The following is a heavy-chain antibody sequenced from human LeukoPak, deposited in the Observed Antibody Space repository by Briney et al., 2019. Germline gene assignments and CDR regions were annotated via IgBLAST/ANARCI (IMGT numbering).Heavy chain of an antibody. V-gene: IGHV4-61*01. CDR1: GGSVSSGNYY. CDR2: IYYSGST. CDR3: ARADIVVVPAAIIWFDP. Sequence: SETLSLTCAVSGGSVSSGNYYWSWIRQPPGKGLEWIGYIYYSGSTNYNPSLKSRVTISVDTSKNQFSLKLSSVTAADTAVYYCARADIVVVPAAIIWFDPWGQGTLVTVSS. D-gene: IGHD2-2*01. J-gene: IGHJ5*02.